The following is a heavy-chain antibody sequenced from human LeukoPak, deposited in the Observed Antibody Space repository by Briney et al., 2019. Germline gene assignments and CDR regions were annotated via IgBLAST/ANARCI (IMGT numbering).Heavy chain of an antibody. J-gene: IGHJ4*02. D-gene: IGHD3-16*01. Sequence: GASVKVSCKASGGTFSSYAISWVRQAPGQGLEWMGGIIPIFGTANYAQKFQGRVTITADESTSTAYMELSSLRSEDTAVYYCARDLWRGGGLDYFDYWGQGTLVTVSS. CDR1: GGTFSSYA. V-gene: IGHV1-69*13. CDR2: IIPIFGTA. CDR3: ARDLWRGGGLDYFDY.